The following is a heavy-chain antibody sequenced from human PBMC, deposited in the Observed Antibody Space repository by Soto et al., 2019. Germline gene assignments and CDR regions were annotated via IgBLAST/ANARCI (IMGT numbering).Heavy chain of an antibody. D-gene: IGHD3-3*02. CDR1: GGSISSYY. CDR3: ASPKIAFYNWFDP. V-gene: IGHV4-59*08. CDR2: IYYSGST. Sequence: PSETLSVTCTVSGGSISSYYWSWIRQPPGKGLEWIGYIYYSGSTNYNPSLKSRVTISVDTSKNQFSLKLSSVTAADTAVYYCASPKIAFYNWFDPWGQGTLVTVSS. J-gene: IGHJ5*02.